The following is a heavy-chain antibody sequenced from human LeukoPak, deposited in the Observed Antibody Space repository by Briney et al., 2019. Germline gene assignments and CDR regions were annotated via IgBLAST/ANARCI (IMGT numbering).Heavy chain of an antibody. CDR2: INHSGST. CDR1: GGSISSYY. Sequence: PETLSLTCTVSGGSISSYYWSWIRQPPGKGLEWIGEINHSGSTNYNPSLKSRVTISVDTSKNQFSLKLSSVTAADTAVYYCARGSIITIFGVVLMDVWGQGTTVTVSS. CDR3: ARGSIITIFGVVLMDV. D-gene: IGHD3-3*01. J-gene: IGHJ6*02. V-gene: IGHV4-34*01.